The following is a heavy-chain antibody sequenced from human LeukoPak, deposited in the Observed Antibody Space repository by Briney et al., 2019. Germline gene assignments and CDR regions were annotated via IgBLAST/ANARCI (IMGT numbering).Heavy chain of an antibody. J-gene: IGHJ4*02. Sequence: SETLSLTCTVSGGSISSYYWSWIRQPPGKGLEWIGSIYYSGSTNYNPSLKSRVIISVDTSKNQFSLKLSSVTAADTAVYYCARARYYYDSSGYLYFDYWGQGTLVTVSS. CDR1: GGSISSYY. D-gene: IGHD3-22*01. V-gene: IGHV4-59*01. CDR2: IYYSGST. CDR3: ARARYYYDSSGYLYFDY.